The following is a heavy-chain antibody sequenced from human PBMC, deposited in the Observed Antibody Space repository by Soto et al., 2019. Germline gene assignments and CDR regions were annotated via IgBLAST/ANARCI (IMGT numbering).Heavy chain of an antibody. Sequence: SETLSLTCAVYGGSFSGHYWSWIRQPPGKGLEWIGEINPSGSANYNPSLKSRVTISVDTSKNQFSLNLSSVTAADTAVYYCASFLGRSSSSTDYWGQGTLVTVSS. D-gene: IGHD6-6*01. J-gene: IGHJ4*02. CDR2: INPSGSA. V-gene: IGHV4-34*01. CDR1: GGSFSGHY. CDR3: ASFLGRSSSSTDY.